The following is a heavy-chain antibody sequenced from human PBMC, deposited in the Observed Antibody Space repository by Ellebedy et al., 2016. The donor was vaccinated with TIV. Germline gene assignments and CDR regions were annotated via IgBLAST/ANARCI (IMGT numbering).Heavy chain of an antibody. Sequence: SETLSLTXTVSGGSISSGDYYWSWIRQPPGKGLERIGYIYYSGSTYYNPPLKSRVTISVDTSKNQFSLKLSSVTAADTAVYYCARALVLRYFVRDAFDIWGQGTMVTVSS. CDR1: GGSISSGDYY. CDR2: IYYSGST. D-gene: IGHD3-9*01. CDR3: ARALVLRYFVRDAFDI. J-gene: IGHJ3*02. V-gene: IGHV4-30-4*01.